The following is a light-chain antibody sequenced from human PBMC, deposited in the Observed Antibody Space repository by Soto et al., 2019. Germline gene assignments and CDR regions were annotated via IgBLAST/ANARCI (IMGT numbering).Light chain of an antibody. CDR1: SSDVGGYNY. CDR2: EVN. Sequence: QSALTQPASVSGSAEQSITISCTGTSSDVGGYNYVSWYQQHPGKAPKLMIYEVNKRPSGVPDRFSGSKSGNTASLTVSGLQAEDEADYYCSSYAGSSNVFGTGTKVTVL. J-gene: IGLJ1*01. CDR3: SSYAGSSNV. V-gene: IGLV2-8*01.